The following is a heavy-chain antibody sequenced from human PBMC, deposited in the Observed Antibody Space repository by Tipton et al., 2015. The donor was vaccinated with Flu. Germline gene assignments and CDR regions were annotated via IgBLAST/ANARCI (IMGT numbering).Heavy chain of an antibody. CDR3: ARQIGWELLEY. D-gene: IGHD1-26*01. Sequence: TLSLTCTVSGGSISSYYWSWIRQPPGKGLEWIGYIYYSGSTNYNPSLKSRVTISVDTSKNLFSLKLSSVTAADTAAYYCARQIGWELLEYWGQGTLVTVSS. CDR2: IYYSGST. J-gene: IGHJ4*02. V-gene: IGHV4-59*08. CDR1: GGSISSYY.